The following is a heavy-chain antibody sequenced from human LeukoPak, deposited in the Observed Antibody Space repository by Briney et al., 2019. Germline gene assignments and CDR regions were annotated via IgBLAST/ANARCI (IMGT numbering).Heavy chain of an antibody. V-gene: IGHV3-23*01. CDR1: GFTFSSYA. Sequence: PGGSLRLSCAASGFTFSSYAMSWVRQAPGKGLEWVSAISGSGGSTYYADSVKGRFTISRDNSKNTLYLQMNSLRAEDTAVYYCARDLHPHYYFDYWGQGTLVTVSS. J-gene: IGHJ4*02. CDR2: ISGSGGST. CDR3: ARDLHPHYYFDY.